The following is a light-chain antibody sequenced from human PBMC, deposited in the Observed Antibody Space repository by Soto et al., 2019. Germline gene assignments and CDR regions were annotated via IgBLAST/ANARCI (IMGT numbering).Light chain of an antibody. J-gene: IGLJ3*02. CDR2: DND. CDR1: SSNIGNNY. Sequence: QSVLTQPPSVSAAPGQKVTISCSGSSSNIGNNYVSWYQQLPGTAPKLLIYDNDKRPSGIPDRFSGSKSGTSATLDITGLQTGDEADYYCGTWDSSLSAGVLGGGTKVTVL. V-gene: IGLV1-51*01. CDR3: GTWDSSLSAGV.